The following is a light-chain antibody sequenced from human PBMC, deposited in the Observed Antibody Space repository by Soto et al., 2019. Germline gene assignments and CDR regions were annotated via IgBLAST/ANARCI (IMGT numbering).Light chain of an antibody. CDR3: SSFTSTTSLYV. J-gene: IGLJ1*01. CDR1: GSDIAGYNY. Sequence: QSVLAEPACVSGSPGQSITISCTGTGSDIAGYNYVSWFQQHPGKAPKLMMYQVTIRPSGVSNRFSGAKSGNTASLTISGLQAEDEAEYYCSSFTSTTSLYVFGTGTKVTVL. CDR2: QVT. V-gene: IGLV2-14*01.